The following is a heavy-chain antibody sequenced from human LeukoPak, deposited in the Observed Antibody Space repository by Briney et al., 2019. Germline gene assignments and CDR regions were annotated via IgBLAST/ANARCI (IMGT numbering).Heavy chain of an antibody. CDR1: GFSFSNFG. CDR2: ISFDGNSK. V-gene: IGHV3-33*05. CDR3: AKDRGMRQNWNWFAP. Sequence: PGGSLRLSCVVSGFSFSNFGMHWVRQAPGKGLEWVAVISFDGNSKEYGDSVRGRFTISRDNSRNTLYLQMNSLRAEDTAVYYRAKDRGMRQNWNWFAPFGQGTLVTVSS. J-gene: IGHJ5*02. D-gene: IGHD1-1*01.